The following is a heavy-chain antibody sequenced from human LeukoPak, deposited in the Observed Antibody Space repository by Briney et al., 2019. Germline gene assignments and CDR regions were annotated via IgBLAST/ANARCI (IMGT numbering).Heavy chain of an antibody. D-gene: IGHD3-16*01. CDR2: MYYSGTT. CDR3: ARNGGPPRTYYYGMDV. Sequence: SETLSLTCTVSGGSISGYYWSWIRQPPGKGLEWIGYMYYSGTTNYNPSLKSRVTISLDTSKKQFSLKLSSVTAADTAVYYCARNGGPPRTYYYGMDVWGRGTTVTVSS. CDR1: GGSISGYY. J-gene: IGHJ6*02. V-gene: IGHV4-59*08.